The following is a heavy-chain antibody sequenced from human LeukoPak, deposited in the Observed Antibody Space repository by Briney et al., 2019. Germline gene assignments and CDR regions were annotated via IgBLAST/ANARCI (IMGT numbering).Heavy chain of an antibody. CDR1: GFTFSSYG. CDR3: AKALRSDYYGSGGPAFDY. CDR2: ISYDGSNK. Sequence: GGSLRLSCAASGFTFSSYGMHWVRQAPGKGLEWVAVISYDGSNKYYADSVKGRFTISRDNSKNTLYLQMNSLRAEDTAVYYCAKALRSDYYGSGGPAFDYWGQGTLVTVSS. V-gene: IGHV3-30*18. D-gene: IGHD3-10*01. J-gene: IGHJ4*02.